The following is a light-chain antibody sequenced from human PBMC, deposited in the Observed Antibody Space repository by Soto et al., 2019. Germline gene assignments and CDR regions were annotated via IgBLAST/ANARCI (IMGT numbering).Light chain of an antibody. V-gene: IGLV2-14*03. Sequence: QSVLTQPAAVSGSPGQSITISCTGTSSDVGGYNYVSWHQHHPGKAPKIIIYDVSNRPSGVSIRFSGSKSDNTASLTISGLQPEDEADYHCSSYTTSNTRQIVFGTGTKVTVL. CDR2: DVS. CDR1: SSDVGGYNY. J-gene: IGLJ1*01. CDR3: SSYTTSNTRQIV.